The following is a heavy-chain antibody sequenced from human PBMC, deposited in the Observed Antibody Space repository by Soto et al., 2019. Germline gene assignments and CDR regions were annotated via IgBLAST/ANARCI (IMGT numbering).Heavy chain of an antibody. CDR1: GFTFSNAW. Sequence: GESLKISCAASGFTFSNAWMSWVRQAPGKGLEWVGRIKSKTDGGTTDYAAPVKGRFTISRDDSKNTLYLQMNSLKTEDTAVYYCTAPGTDYYDSSGYYFDYWGQGTLVTVSS. J-gene: IGHJ4*02. CDR3: TAPGTDYYDSSGYYFDY. V-gene: IGHV3-15*01. CDR2: IKSKTDGGTT. D-gene: IGHD3-22*01.